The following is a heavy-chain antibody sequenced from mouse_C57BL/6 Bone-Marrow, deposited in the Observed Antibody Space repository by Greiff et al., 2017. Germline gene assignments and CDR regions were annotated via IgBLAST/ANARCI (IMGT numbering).Heavy chain of an antibody. Sequence: QVQLQQSGAELARPGASVKMSCKASGYTFTSYTMHWVKQRPGRGLEWIGYINPSSGYTKYNQKFKDKATLTADKSSSTAYMQLSSLTSEDSAVYYCARSFNWEFAYWGQGTLVTGSA. CDR3: ARSFNWEFAY. V-gene: IGHV1-4*01. D-gene: IGHD4-1*01. CDR1: GYTFTSYT. CDR2: INPSSGYT. J-gene: IGHJ3*01.